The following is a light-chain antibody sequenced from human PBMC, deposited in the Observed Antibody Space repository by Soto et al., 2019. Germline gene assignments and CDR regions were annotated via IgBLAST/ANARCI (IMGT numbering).Light chain of an antibody. J-gene: IGLJ1*01. V-gene: IGLV2-14*02. Sequence: QSVLTQPASVSGSPGQSITISCTGTSSDVGSYNLVSWYQQHPGKAPKLMIYEGSKRPSGVSNRFSGSKSGNTASLTISGLQAEDEADYYCSSCTSSSTLLYVFGTGTKVTVL. CDR3: SSCTSSSTLLYV. CDR1: SSDVGSYNL. CDR2: EGS.